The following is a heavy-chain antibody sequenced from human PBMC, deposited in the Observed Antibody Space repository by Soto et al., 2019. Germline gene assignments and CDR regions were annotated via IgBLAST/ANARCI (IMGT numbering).Heavy chain of an antibody. CDR2: IYYSGST. V-gene: IGHV4-31*03. CDR1: GGSISSGGYY. Sequence: QVQLQESGPGLVKPSQTLSLTCTVSGGSISSGGYYWSWIRQHPGKGLEWIGYIYYSGSTYYNPCLESRVTVPVDTSKNQFSLKRSSVTAADTAVYYGAGESASTVTTVTNTDYWGQGTLVTVSS. CDR3: AGESASTVTTVTNTDY. D-gene: IGHD4-17*01. J-gene: IGHJ4*02.